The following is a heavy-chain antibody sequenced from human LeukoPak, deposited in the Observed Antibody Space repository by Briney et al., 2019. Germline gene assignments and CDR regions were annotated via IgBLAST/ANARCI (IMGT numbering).Heavy chain of an antibody. Sequence: PRGSLRLSCAASGFTFSNYVIHWVRQAPGKGLEWLAVISYDGTNQYYADFVKGRFTISRDHSQSTVDLQMNTLGGADTAVYYCVRSPTYYNMDVWGKGTTVSVSS. CDR3: VRSPTYYNMDV. V-gene: IGHV3-30*03. J-gene: IGHJ6*03. CDR2: ISYDGTNQ. CDR1: GFTFSNYV.